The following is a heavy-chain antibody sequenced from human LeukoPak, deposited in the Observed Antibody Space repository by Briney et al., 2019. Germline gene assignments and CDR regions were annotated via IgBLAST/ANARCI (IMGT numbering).Heavy chain of an antibody. V-gene: IGHV3-23*01. CDR2: LSGSAGDT. Sequence: GGSLRLSCVASGFTFSNYAMSWVRQAPGKGLEWVSSLSGSAGDTFYADSVKGRFTISRDNSKNTLYLQMNSLRAEDTAVYYCAKRAWIQLWSAFDIWGQGTMVTVSS. D-gene: IGHD5-18*01. CDR3: AKRAWIQLWSAFDI. J-gene: IGHJ3*02. CDR1: GFTFSNYA.